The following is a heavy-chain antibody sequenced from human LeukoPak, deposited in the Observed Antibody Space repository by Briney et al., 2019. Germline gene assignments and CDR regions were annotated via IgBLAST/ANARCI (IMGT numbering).Heavy chain of an antibody. Sequence: PGGSLRLSCAASGFTFSSYWMSWVRQPPGKGLEWIGYIYYSGSTYYNPSLKSRVTISVDTSKNQFSLKLTSVTAADTAVYYCARLSGSPHPPFDYWGQGTLVTVSS. CDR2: IYYSGST. D-gene: IGHD1-26*01. V-gene: IGHV4-59*08. CDR3: ARLSGSPHPPFDY. J-gene: IGHJ4*02. CDR1: GFTFSSYW.